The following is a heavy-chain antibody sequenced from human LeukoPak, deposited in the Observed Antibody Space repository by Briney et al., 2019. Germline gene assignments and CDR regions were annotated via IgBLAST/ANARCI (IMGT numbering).Heavy chain of an antibody. J-gene: IGHJ4*02. CDR3: ASMVVRGAPVGDY. Sequence: SETLSLTCAVYGGSFSNYYWSWIRQPPGKGLEWIGEINHSGSTNYNPSLKSRVTISVDTSKNQFSLKLSSVTAADTAVYYCASMVVRGAPVGDYWGQGTLVTVSS. D-gene: IGHD3-10*01. V-gene: IGHV4-34*01. CDR2: INHSGST. CDR1: GGSFSNYY.